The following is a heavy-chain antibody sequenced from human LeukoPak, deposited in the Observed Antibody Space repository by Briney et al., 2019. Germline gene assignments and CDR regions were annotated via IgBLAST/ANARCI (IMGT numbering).Heavy chain of an antibody. J-gene: IGHJ4*02. Sequence: GGSLRLSCAASGFSVSSNYMSWVRQAPGKGLEWVSVIHSGGSIYYADSVKGRFTSSRDNSKNTMYPQMNSLRAEDTAVYYCARDSQKGLWGQGTLVTVSS. CDR3: ARDSQKGL. CDR2: IHSGGSI. V-gene: IGHV3-66*01. CDR1: GFSVSSNY.